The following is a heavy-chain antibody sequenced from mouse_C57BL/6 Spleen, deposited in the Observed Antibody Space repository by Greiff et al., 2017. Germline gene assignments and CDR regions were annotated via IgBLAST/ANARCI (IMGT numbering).Heavy chain of an antibody. CDR2: INYDGSST. D-gene: IGHD4-1*01. V-gene: IGHV5-16*01. CDR1: GFTFSDYY. CDR3: ARVDWDVFDY. Sequence: EVQVVESEGGLVQPGSSMKLSCTASGFTFSDYYMAWVRQVPEKGLEWVANINYDGSSTYYLDSLKSRFIISRDNAKNILYLQMSSLKSEDTATYYCARVDWDVFDYWGQGTTLTVSS. J-gene: IGHJ2*01.